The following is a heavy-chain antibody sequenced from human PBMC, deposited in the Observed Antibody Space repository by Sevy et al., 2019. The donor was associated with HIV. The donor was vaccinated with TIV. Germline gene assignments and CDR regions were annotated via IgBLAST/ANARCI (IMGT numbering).Heavy chain of an antibody. CDR1: GLTVSSNF. Sequence: GGSLRLSCVASGLTVSSNFMSWVRQAPGKGLEWVSVIYIGGTTYYADSVKGRFTISRDNSKNTLYLQMNSLRAEDTAVYYCARGKHISDYYGSFDYWGQEPWSPSPQ. V-gene: IGHV3-53*01. CDR3: ARGKHISDYYGSFDY. D-gene: IGHD3-3*01. J-gene: IGHJ4*01. CDR2: IYIGGTT.